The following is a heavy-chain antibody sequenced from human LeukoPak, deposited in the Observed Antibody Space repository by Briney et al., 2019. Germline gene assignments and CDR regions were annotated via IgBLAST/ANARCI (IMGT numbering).Heavy chain of an antibody. V-gene: IGHV3-30-3*01. CDR2: ISYDGSNK. J-gene: IGHJ4*02. CDR3: AKDRYYYDSSGYVIGYFDY. D-gene: IGHD3-22*01. Sequence: GRSLRPSCAASGFTFSSYAMHWVRQAPGKGLEWVAVISYDGSNKYYADSVKGRFTISRDNSKNTLYLQMNSLRAEDTAVYYCAKDRYYYDSSGYVIGYFDYWGQGTLVTVSS. CDR1: GFTFSSYA.